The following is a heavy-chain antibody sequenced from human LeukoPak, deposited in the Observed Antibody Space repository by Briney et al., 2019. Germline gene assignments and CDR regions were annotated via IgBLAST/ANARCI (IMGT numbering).Heavy chain of an antibody. Sequence: GASVKVSCKASGGTFSSYAISWVRQAPGQGLEWMGGIIPIFGTANYAQKFQGRVTITADESTSTAYMELSSLRSEDTAVYYCARSRPVWGSYRSNWFDPWGQGTLVTVSS. D-gene: IGHD3-16*02. CDR2: IIPIFGTA. CDR1: GGTFSSYA. J-gene: IGHJ5*02. CDR3: ARSRPVWGSYRSNWFDP. V-gene: IGHV1-69*13.